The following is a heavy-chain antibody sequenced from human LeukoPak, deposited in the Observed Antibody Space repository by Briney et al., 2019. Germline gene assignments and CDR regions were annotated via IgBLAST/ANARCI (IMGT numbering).Heavy chain of an antibody. CDR2: ISGSGGST. Sequence: GSLRLSCAASGFTFSSYAMSWVRQAPGKGLEWVSGISGSGGSTYYADSVKGRFTISRDTSKSTLYLQMNSLRAEDTAVYYCAKRSGDSYYLDSWGQGTLVTVSS. D-gene: IGHD2-15*01. J-gene: IGHJ4*02. CDR1: GFTFSSYA. V-gene: IGHV3-23*01. CDR3: AKRSGDSYYLDS.